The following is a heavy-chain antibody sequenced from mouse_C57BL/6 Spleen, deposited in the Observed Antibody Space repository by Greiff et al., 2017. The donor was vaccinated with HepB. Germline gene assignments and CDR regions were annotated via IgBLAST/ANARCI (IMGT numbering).Heavy chain of an antibody. Sequence: QVQLQQSGPELVKPGASVKISCKASGYAFSSSWMNWVKQRPGKGLEWIGRIYPGDGDTNYNGKFKGKATLTADKSSSTAYMQLSSLTSEDSAVYFCARSAGSSYGYAMDYWGQGTSVTGSS. J-gene: IGHJ4*01. V-gene: IGHV1-82*01. D-gene: IGHD1-1*01. CDR2: IYPGDGDT. CDR3: ARSAGSSYGYAMDY. CDR1: GYAFSSSW.